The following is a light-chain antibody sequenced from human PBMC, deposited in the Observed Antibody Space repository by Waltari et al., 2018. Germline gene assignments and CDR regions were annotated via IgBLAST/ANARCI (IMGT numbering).Light chain of an antibody. J-gene: IGLJ1*01. CDR1: SSNIGADFD. CDR2: NNS. Sequence: QSVLTQPPSVSGAPGQRVTISCTGSSSNIGADFDVNWYQLLPGTAPKLLIYNNSNRPSGVPDRFSGSKSGTSASLAITGLQAEDEADYYCQSYDSSLGVLCVFGTGTKVTVL. V-gene: IGLV1-40*01. CDR3: QSYDSSLGVLCV.